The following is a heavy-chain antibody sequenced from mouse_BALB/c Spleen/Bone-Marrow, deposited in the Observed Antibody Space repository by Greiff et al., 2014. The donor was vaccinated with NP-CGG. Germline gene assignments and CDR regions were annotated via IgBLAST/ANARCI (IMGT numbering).Heavy chain of an antibody. CDR3: ARYRYGNFDY. D-gene: IGHD2-1*01. CDR2: IDPANGNT. J-gene: IGHJ2*01. CDR1: GFNIKDTY. V-gene: IGHV14-3*02. Sequence: VHVKQSGAELVKPGASVKLSCTASGFNIKDTYIHWVKQRPEQGLEWIGRIDPANGNTKYDPKFQGKATITADTSSNTAYLRLSSLTSEDTAVYYCARYRYGNFDYWGQGTTLTVSS.